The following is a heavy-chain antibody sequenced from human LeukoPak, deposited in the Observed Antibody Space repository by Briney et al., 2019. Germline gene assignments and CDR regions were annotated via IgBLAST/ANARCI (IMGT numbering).Heavy chain of an antibody. CDR1: GLTFSGYD. CDR2: MSYGGQNE. V-gene: IGHV3-30*18. CDR3: AKADTAMDHYYYYYGMDV. Sequence: GGSLRLSCAASGLTFSGYDMHWVRQAPGKGPEWVAVMSYGGQNERYADSVKGRFTISGDNSKNTLYLQMNSLRAEDTAVYYCAKADTAMDHYYYYYGMDVWGQGTTVTVSS. J-gene: IGHJ6*02. D-gene: IGHD5-18*01.